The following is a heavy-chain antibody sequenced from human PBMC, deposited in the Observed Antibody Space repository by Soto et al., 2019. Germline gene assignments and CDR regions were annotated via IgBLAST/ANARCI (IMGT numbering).Heavy chain of an antibody. J-gene: IGHJ4*02. CDR3: ARDTKMLAPLIYMDH. CDR2: ISSLSSNI. Sequence: GGSLRLSCAASGFTFNIYSMNWVRQAPGKGLEWVSSISSLSSNIDYADSVKGRFTISRDNANNSLYLQMNNLSADDTAVYYCARDTKMLAPLIYMDHWGRGTLVTVSS. V-gene: IGHV3-21*01. CDR1: GFTFNIYS. D-gene: IGHD3-22*01.